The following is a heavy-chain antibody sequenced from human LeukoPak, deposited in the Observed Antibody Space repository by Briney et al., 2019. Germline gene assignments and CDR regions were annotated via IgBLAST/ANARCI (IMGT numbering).Heavy chain of an antibody. CDR3: AKGSQSSSWNFDY. V-gene: IGHV3-23*01. CDR2: ISGSGLSP. Sequence: PGGSLRLSCAASGFTFSSYAMHWVRRAPGKGLEWVSAISGSGLSPYYAGAVKGRFTISRDNSKNTLYLQMNSLRAEDTAVYYCAKGSQSSSWNFDYWGRGTLVTVSS. CDR1: GFTFSSYA. D-gene: IGHD6-13*01. J-gene: IGHJ4*02.